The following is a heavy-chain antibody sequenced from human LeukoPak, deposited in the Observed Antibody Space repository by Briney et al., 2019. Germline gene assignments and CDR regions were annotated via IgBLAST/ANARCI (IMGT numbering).Heavy chain of an antibody. CDR2: VSDSGDNT. CDR1: GFTFSSYA. J-gene: IGHJ4*02. V-gene: IGHV3-23*01. CDR3: ANDYGLGTYSRY. Sequence: GGSLRLSCAVSGFTFSSYAMSWVRQAPGKGLEWVAVVSDSGDNTHYVNSVKGRFTISRDNSKNTLYLLMNSLRGEDTAVYYCANDYGLGTYSRYWGQGTLVTVSS. D-gene: IGHD3-10*01.